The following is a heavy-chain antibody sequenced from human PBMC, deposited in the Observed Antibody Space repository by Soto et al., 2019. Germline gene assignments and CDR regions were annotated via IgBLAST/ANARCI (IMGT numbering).Heavy chain of an antibody. CDR1: GYTFTSYA. V-gene: IGHV1-3*05. J-gene: IGHJ4*02. Sequence: QVQLVQSGAEEKKPGASVKVSCKASGYTFTSYAMHWVRQAPGQRVAWMGWINAGNGNTKYSQECQARVTITRDTSASTAYMELSSLRSEDTAVYYCARSIVVVTALDYWGQGTLVTVSS. D-gene: IGHD2-21*02. CDR2: INAGNGNT. CDR3: ARSIVVVTALDY.